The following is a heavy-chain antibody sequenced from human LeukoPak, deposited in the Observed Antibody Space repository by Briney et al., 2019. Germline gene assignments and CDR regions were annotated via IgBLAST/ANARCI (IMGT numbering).Heavy chain of an antibody. Sequence: GGSLRLSCAASGFTFNNYWIHWVRQVPGKGLVWVSRINNDGSSASYVDSVKGRFTISRDNAKNTLFLQMNSLRAEDTAVYYCAKVPTYYYDSSGYGMDVWGQGTTVTVSS. V-gene: IGHV3-74*01. CDR3: AKVPTYYYDSSGYGMDV. CDR1: GFTFNNYW. J-gene: IGHJ6*02. D-gene: IGHD3-22*01. CDR2: INNDGSSA.